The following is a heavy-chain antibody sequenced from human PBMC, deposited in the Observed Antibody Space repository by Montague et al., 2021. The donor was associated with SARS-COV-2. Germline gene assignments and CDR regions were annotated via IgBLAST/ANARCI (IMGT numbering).Heavy chain of an antibody. Sequence: SETLYLTCTVSGGSISSSNYYWGWIRQPPGKGLEWIGSIYYSGTTYYNPSLQSRVTISVDTSKKQFSLKLSSVTAADTAVYYCARETYTSGWFRRFDYWGQGTLVTVSS. J-gene: IGHJ4*02. CDR2: IYYSGTT. CDR3: ARETYTSGWFRRFDY. D-gene: IGHD6-19*01. CDR1: GGSISSSNYY. V-gene: IGHV4-39*01.